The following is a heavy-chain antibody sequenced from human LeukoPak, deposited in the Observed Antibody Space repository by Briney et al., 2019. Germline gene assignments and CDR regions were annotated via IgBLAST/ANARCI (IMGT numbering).Heavy chain of an antibody. D-gene: IGHD3-3*01. CDR3: ARGRYDFWSGYQGDAFDI. CDR1: GYTFTSYG. J-gene: IGHJ3*02. CDR2: ISAYNGNT. Sequence: ASVKVSCKASGYTFTSYGISWVRQAPGQGLEWMGWISAYNGNTNYAQKLQGRVTMTTDTSTSTAYTELRSLRSDDTAVYYCARGRYDFWSGYQGDAFDIWGQGTMVTVSS. V-gene: IGHV1-18*01.